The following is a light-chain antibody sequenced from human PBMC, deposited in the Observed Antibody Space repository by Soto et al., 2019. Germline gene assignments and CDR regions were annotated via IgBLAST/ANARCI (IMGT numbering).Light chain of an antibody. J-gene: IGKJ4*01. V-gene: IGKV3-15*01. CDR3: QQYNNWPPLT. CDR1: QSVSSN. CDR2: GAS. Sequence: DIVMTQSPATLSVSPGERATLSCRASQSVSSNLAWYQQKPGQAPRLLIYGASTRATGIPARFSGSGSGTEFTLTISSLQSEDFAVYYCQQYNNWPPLTFGGGTKVAIK.